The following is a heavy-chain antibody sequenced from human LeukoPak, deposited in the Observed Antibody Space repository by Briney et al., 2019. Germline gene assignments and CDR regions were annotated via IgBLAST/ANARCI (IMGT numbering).Heavy chain of an antibody. V-gene: IGHV4-59*08. D-gene: IGHD4-17*01. CDR3: ARSLDGDHFDY. CDR1: GGSISSYY. Sequence: SETLSLTCTVSGGSISSYYRNWIRQPPGKGLEWIGYIYCSGSTNYNPSLKSRVTMSVDTSKNQFSLKLSSVTAADTAVYYCARSLDGDHFDYWGQGTLVTVSS. CDR2: IYCSGST. J-gene: IGHJ4*02.